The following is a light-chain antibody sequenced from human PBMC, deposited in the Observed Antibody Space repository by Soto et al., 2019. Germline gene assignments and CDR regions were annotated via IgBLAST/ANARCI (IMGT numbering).Light chain of an antibody. CDR3: QQYGSSTWT. CDR2: GAS. CDR1: QSVTSSF. J-gene: IGKJ1*01. Sequence: PGERAALSCRASQSVTSSFLAWYQQKPGQAPRLLIYGASSRATGIPDRFSGSGSGTDFTLTISRLEPEDFAVYYCQQYGSSTWTFGQGTKVDIK. V-gene: IGKV3-20*01.